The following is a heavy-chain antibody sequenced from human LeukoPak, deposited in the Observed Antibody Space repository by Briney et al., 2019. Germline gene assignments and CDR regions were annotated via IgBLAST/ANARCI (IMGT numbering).Heavy chain of an antibody. J-gene: IGHJ6*02. D-gene: IGHD2-21*02. CDR2: IYYSGST. V-gene: IGHV4-59*08. CDR3: ARLLHYYYGMDV. CDR1: GGSISSYY. Sequence: SETLSLTCTVSGGSISSYYWSWIRQPPGKGLEWIGYIYYSGSTNYNPSLKSRVTISVDTSKNQFSLKLSSVTAADTAVHYCARLLHYYYGMDVWGQGTTVTVSS.